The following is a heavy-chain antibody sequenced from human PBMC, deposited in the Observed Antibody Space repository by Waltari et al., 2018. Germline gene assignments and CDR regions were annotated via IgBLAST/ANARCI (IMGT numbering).Heavy chain of an antibody. D-gene: IGHD1-26*01. CDR2: ISWNSDNI. CDR1: GFHFDDYA. CDR3: AKGHSGSYGLKD. Sequence: EVQLVESGGGLVQPGRYLRLSCAVSGFHFDDYAMHWVRQAPGKGLEWVSGISWNSDNIGYADSVKGRFTISRDNAKNSLYLQMNSLRPEDTALYYCAKGHSGSYGLKDWGQGTLETVSS. V-gene: IGHV3-9*01. J-gene: IGHJ4*02.